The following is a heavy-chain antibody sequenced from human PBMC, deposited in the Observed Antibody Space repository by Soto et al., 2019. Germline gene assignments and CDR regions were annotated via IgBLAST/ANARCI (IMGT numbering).Heavy chain of an antibody. CDR1: GYTFSNYG. CDR2: FSSYNGDA. V-gene: IGHV1-18*01. CDR3: AREDSGGLDY. D-gene: IGHD1-26*01. J-gene: IGHJ4*02. Sequence: ASVKVSCKASGYTFSNYGISWVRQAPGQGLEWMGWFSSYNGDARYAQNLQGRVTMTTDTSTSTAYMELWSLRSDDTAVYYCAREDSGGLDYWGQGTLVTVSS.